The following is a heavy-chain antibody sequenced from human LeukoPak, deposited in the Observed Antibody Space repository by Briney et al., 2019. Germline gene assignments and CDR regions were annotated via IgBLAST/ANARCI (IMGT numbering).Heavy chain of an antibody. D-gene: IGHD5-18*01. CDR3: ARRANMNSYGHGLFDP. V-gene: IGHV4-31*03. J-gene: IGHJ5*02. CDR2: IYYSGNT. Sequence: SETLSLTCTVSGASVSSGGYYWSWIRQHPGKGLEYIGYIYYSGNTNYNPSLKSRVTISVDTSKNQFSLKLSSVTAADTAVYYCARRANMNSYGHGLFDPWGQGTLVTVSS. CDR1: GASVSSGGYY.